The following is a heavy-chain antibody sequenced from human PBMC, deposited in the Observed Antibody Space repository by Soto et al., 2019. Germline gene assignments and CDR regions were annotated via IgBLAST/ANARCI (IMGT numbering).Heavy chain of an antibody. Sequence: QVQLVQSGAEVKKPGASVKVSCKASGYTFTSYGINWVRQAPGQGLEWMGWGNIYNGNTNYAQTRQGRVTVTTDTPTGTAYLELRSLRSDATAVYYCARARGGYSYGDNWGQGTLVTVSS. CDR3: ARARGGYSYGDN. J-gene: IGHJ4*02. V-gene: IGHV1-18*01. CDR1: GYTFTSYG. CDR2: GNIYNGNT. D-gene: IGHD5-18*01.